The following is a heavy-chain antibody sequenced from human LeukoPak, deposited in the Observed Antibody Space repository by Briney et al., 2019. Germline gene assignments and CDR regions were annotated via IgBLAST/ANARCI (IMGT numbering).Heavy chain of an antibody. CDR2: ISPTGSFT. D-gene: IGHD5-24*01. CDR3: ARDISARDEAWWFDP. J-gene: IGHJ5*02. V-gene: IGHV1-46*01. CDR1: GYTFTNNF. Sequence: ASVKISCKAFGYTFTNNFMHWVRQAPGQGPEWMALISPTGSFTAYAQKFQGRVTLTRDLSTSTDYLELCSLRSEDTAVYYCARDISARDEAWWFDPWGQGTLVTVSS.